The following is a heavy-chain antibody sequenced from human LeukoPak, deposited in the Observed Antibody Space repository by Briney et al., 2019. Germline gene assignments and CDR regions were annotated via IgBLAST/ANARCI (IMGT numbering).Heavy chain of an antibody. V-gene: IGHV3-66*02. CDR1: GFTVSSNY. D-gene: IGHD3/OR15-3a*01. CDR3: ARDGLGTYDAFDI. Sequence: GGSLRLSCAASGFTVSSNYMSWVRQAPGKGLEWVSVIYSGGSTYYADPVKGRFTISRDNSKNTLYLQMNSLRAEDTAVYYCARDGLGTYDAFDIWGQGTMSPSLQ. J-gene: IGHJ3*02. CDR2: IYSGGST.